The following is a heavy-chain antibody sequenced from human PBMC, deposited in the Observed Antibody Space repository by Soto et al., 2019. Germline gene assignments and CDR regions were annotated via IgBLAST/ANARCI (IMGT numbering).Heavy chain of an antibody. CDR3: AMMVVPAANDAFDI. D-gene: IGHD2-2*01. J-gene: IGHJ3*02. V-gene: IGHV4-34*01. CDR1: GGSFSGYY. Sequence: QVQLQQWGAGLLKPSETLSLTCAVYGGSFSGYYWSWIRQPPGKGLEWIGEINHSGSTNYNPSLKSRVTISVDTSKNQFSLKLSSVTAADTAVYYCAMMVVPAANDAFDIWGQGTMVTVSS. CDR2: INHSGST.